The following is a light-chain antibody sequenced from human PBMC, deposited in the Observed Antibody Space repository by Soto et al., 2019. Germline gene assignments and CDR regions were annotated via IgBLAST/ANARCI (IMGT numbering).Light chain of an antibody. V-gene: IGLV2-14*03. CDR3: NSYTSSSTYV. CDR1: SGDVGGYNY. J-gene: IGLJ1*01. Sequence: QSALTQPVSVSGSPGQSITISCTGTSGDVGGYNYVSWYQQHPGKAPKLMIYDVSNRPSGVSNRFSGSKSGNTASLTISGLQAEDEADYYCNSYTSSSTYVCGTGTKVTV. CDR2: DVS.